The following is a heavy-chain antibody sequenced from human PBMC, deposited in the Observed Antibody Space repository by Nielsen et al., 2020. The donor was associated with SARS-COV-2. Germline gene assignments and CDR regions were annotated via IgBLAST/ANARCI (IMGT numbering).Heavy chain of an antibody. Sequence: ASVKVSCKASGYTFTSYGISWVRQAPGQGLEWMGWISAYNGNTNYAQKLQGRVTMTTDTSTSTAYMELRSLRSDDTAVYYWARDPAGEYGWDYYYGMDVWGQGTTVTVSS. J-gene: IGHJ6*02. D-gene: IGHD3-16*01. CDR2: ISAYNGNT. V-gene: IGHV1-18*01. CDR3: ARDPAGEYGWDYYYGMDV. CDR1: GYTFTSYG.